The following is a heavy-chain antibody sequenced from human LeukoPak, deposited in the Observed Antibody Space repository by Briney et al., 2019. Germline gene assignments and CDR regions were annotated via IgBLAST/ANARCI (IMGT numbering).Heavy chain of an antibody. D-gene: IGHD2-15*01. V-gene: IGHV1-24*01. CDR3: ATPDCSGGSCYSGVDYYYGMDV. J-gene: IGHJ6*02. Sequence: ASVKVSCKVSGYTLTELSMHWVRQAPGKGLEWMGGFDPEDGETIYAQKFQGRVTMTEDTSTDTAYMELNSLRSEDTAVYYCATPDCSGGSCYSGVDYYYGMDVWGQGTTVTVSS. CDR1: GYTLTELS. CDR2: FDPEDGET.